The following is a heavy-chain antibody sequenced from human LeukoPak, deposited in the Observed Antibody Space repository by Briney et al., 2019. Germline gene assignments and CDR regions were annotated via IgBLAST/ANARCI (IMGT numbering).Heavy chain of an antibody. CDR3: TRENLQEGILDY. D-gene: IGHD4-11*01. CDR2: INSDGSST. CDR1: GFTFRTYW. Sequence: GGSLRLSCAASGFTFRTYWMHWVRQAPGKGLVWVSRINSDGSSTRYADSVKGRFTISRDNAKNTLYLQMNSLRAEDTAVYYCTRENLQEGILDYWGQGTLVTVSS. J-gene: IGHJ4*02. V-gene: IGHV3-74*01.